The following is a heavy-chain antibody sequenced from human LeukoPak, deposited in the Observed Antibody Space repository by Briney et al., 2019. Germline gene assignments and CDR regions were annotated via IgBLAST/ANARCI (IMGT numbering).Heavy chain of an antibody. V-gene: IGHV4-34*01. D-gene: IGHD3-22*01. CDR1: GGSFSGYY. CDR2: IYYSGST. J-gene: IGHJ4*02. CDR3: ASGYYDSSGYYYPFEY. Sequence: PSETLSLTCAVYGGSFSGYYWTWIRQPPGKGLEWIGSIYYSGSTYYNPSLKSRVTISVDTSKNQFSLKLSSVTAADTAVYYCASGYYDSSGYYYPFEYWGQGTLVTVSS.